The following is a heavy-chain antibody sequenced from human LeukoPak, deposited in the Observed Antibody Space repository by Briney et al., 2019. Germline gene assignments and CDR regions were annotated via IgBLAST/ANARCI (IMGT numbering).Heavy chain of an antibody. Sequence: SVKVSCKASGGTFSSYAISWVRQAPGQGLEWMGGIIPIFGTANYAQKFPGRVTITADESTSTAYMELSSLRSEDTAVYYCARDRSSYYYYYGMDVWGQGTTVTVSS. CDR2: IIPIFGTA. CDR1: GGTFSSYA. CDR3: ARDRSSYYYYYGMDV. V-gene: IGHV1-69*01. J-gene: IGHJ6*02.